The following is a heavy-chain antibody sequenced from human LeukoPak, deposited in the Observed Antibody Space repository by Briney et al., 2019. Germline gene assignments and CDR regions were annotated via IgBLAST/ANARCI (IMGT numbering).Heavy chain of an antibody. V-gene: IGHV4-59*12. CDR1: GGSISSYY. CDR2: IYYSGST. J-gene: IGHJ4*02. D-gene: IGHD6-19*01. Sequence: PSETLSLTCTVSGGSISSYYWSWIRQPPGKGLEWLGYIYYSGSTNYNPSLKSRVTISVDTSKNQFSLKLSSVTAADTAVYYCARDRVGIAVAGLDYWGQGTLVTVSS. CDR3: ARDRVGIAVAGLDY.